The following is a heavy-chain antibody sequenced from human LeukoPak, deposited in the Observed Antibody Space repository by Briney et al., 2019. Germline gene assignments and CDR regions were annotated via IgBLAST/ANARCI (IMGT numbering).Heavy chain of an antibody. CDR2: IYTSGST. D-gene: IGHD6-13*01. J-gene: IGHJ3*01. Sequence: SETLSLTCTVSGGSISSGSYYWSWIRQPAGKGLEWIGRIYTSGSTNYSPSLKSRVTISVDTSKNQFSLKLRSVTAADAAVYYCARISSSNWYNERGAFDVWGQGTMVTVSS. CDR3: ARISSSNWYNERGAFDV. CDR1: GGSISSGSYY. V-gene: IGHV4-61*02.